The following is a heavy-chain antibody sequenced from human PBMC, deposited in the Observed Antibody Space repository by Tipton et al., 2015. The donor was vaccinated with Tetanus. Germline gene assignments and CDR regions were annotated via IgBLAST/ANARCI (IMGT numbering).Heavy chain of an antibody. CDR3: ARLAWRPDRSMLTVPRYFDK. CDR2: ISHTGRP. CDR1: GASVNSGGYS. Sequence: LRLSCTVSGASVNSGGYSWAWIRQPPGKGLAWMGDISHTGRPKYNPSLKSRLTMSVDTSRTQFSLKMESVTAADTAVYYCARLAWRPDRSMLTVPRYFDKWGQGTLVAVSS. V-gene: IGHV4-61*08. D-gene: IGHD2-8*01. J-gene: IGHJ4*02.